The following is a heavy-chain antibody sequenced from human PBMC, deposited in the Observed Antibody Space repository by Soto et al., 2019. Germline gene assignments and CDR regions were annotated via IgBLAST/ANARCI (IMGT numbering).Heavy chain of an antibody. Sequence: QVQLVQSGAEVKKPGASVKVSCKASGYNFMPYGVNWVRQAPGQGLEWMGWISPWKGNTNYAQSFQGRVTMTTDTSTSTAYMELRSLTSDDTAVYYCARDLDPSGSYYTDYWGLGTLVTVSS. CDR1: GYNFMPYG. J-gene: IGHJ4*02. V-gene: IGHV1-18*04. CDR3: ARDLDPSGSYYTDY. D-gene: IGHD3-10*01. CDR2: ISPWKGNT.